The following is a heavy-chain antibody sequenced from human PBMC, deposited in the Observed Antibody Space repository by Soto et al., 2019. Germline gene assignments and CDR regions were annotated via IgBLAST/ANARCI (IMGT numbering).Heavy chain of an antibody. D-gene: IGHD3-10*01. Sequence: QITLKESGPTLVKPTQTLTLTCTFSGFSLTTSGVAVGWIRQPPGKALEWLALIYWDDDKRYSPSLKSRLTIAKDISKHQVVLTMTNMDAVDTATYYCAHRPTGGYFHRWGQGILVAVSS. CDR2: IYWDDDK. J-gene: IGHJ1*01. CDR1: GFSLTTSGVA. CDR3: AHRPTGGYFHR. V-gene: IGHV2-5*02.